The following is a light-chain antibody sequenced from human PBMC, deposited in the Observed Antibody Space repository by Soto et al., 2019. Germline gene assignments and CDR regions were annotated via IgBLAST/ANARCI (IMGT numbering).Light chain of an antibody. CDR2: EVT. Sequence: QSVLTQPASVSGSPGQSITISCTGGASDIGTYKYVSWYEVYPGKAPKLILYEVTNRPSRVSHRFSGSKSDNTASLTISGLQAEDEAHYYCSSYTTMTTPIFGGGTKLTVL. J-gene: IGLJ2*01. CDR3: SSYTTMTTPI. V-gene: IGLV2-14*01. CDR1: ASDIGTYKY.